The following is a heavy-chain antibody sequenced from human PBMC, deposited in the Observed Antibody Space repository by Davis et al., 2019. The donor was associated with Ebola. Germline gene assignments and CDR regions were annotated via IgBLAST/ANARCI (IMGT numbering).Heavy chain of an antibody. CDR2: INHSGST. V-gene: IGHV4-34*01. Sequence: MPSETLSLTCAVYGGSFSGYYWSWIRQPPGKGLEWIGEINHSGSTNYNPSLKSRVTISVDTSKNQFSLKLSSVTAADTAVYYCARDVSVWGQGTTVTVSS. CDR3: ARDVSV. CDR1: GGSFSGYY. D-gene: IGHD3-10*02. J-gene: IGHJ6*02.